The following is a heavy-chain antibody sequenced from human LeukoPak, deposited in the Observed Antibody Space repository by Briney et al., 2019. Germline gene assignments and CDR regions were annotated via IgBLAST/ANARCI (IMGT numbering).Heavy chain of an antibody. V-gene: IGHV3-30-3*01. CDR3: ASARVVELLATPTALAS. J-gene: IGHJ4*02. CDR2: ISYDGSDT. Sequence: GRSLRLSCAASGFTFSSYAMHWVRQAPGKGLEWVAIISYDGSDTYYTDSVKGRFTISRDNSKNTLYLQMNSLRAEDTAVYYCASARVVELLATPTALASWGQGTLVTVSS. CDR1: GFTFSSYA. D-gene: IGHD2-15*01.